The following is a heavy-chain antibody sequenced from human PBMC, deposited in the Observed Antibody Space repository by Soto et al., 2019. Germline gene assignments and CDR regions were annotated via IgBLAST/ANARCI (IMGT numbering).Heavy chain of an antibody. Sequence: SQTLSLTCAIPGDSVSSNSAAWNWIRQSPSRGLEWLGRTYYRSKWYNDYAVSVKSRITINPDTSKNQFSPQLNSVTPEDTAVYYCARVGSYGANSDHWFDPWGQGTLVTVSS. D-gene: IGHD4-17*01. CDR1: GDSVSSNSAA. CDR2: TYYRSKWYN. CDR3: ARVGSYGANSDHWFDP. V-gene: IGHV6-1*01. J-gene: IGHJ5*02.